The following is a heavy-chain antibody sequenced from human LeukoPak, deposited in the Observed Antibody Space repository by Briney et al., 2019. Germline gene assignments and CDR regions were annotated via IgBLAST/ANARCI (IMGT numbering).Heavy chain of an antibody. CDR2: ISDDGRRK. V-gene: IGHV3-30*18. CDR3: AKRPSDYGDYVSYFDY. J-gene: IGHJ4*02. CDR1: GFSFISYG. D-gene: IGHD4-17*01. Sequence: LSGGSLRLSCAASGFSFISYGMHWVRQAPGKGLEWVGVISDDGRRKDYADSVKGRFTISRDNSKDTLYLQMNSLRAEDTAVYYCAKRPSDYGDYVSYFDYWGQGTLVTVSS.